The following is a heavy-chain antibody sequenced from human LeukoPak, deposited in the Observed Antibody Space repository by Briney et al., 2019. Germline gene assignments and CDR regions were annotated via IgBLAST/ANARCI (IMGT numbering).Heavy chain of an antibody. CDR1: GFTFSSYA. CDR3: AKDGLPSGWYGSYTLHYEDY. D-gene: IGHD6-19*01. J-gene: IGHJ4*02. CDR2: ISGSGGST. V-gene: IGHV3-23*01. Sequence: GGSLRLSCAASGFTFSSYAMSWVRQAPGKGLEWVSAISGSGGSTYYADSVKGRFTISRDNSKNTLYLQMNSLRAEDTAVYYCAKDGLPSGWYGSYTLHYEDYWGQGTLVTVSS.